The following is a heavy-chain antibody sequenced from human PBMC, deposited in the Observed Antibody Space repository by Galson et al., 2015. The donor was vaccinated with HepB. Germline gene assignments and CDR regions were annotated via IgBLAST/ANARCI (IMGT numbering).Heavy chain of an antibody. CDR2: ISGNGGST. D-gene: IGHD3-10*01. CDR3: AKWEVNYYGSGSYYNIDAFDV. Sequence: SLRLSCAASGFTFSNYAMTWVRQAPGKGLEWVSAISGNGGSTYYADSVKGRFTVSRDNSKNTLYLQMNSLRAEDTALYYCAKWEVNYYGSGSYYNIDAFDVWGQGTMVTASS. V-gene: IGHV3-23*01. J-gene: IGHJ3*01. CDR1: GFTFSNYA.